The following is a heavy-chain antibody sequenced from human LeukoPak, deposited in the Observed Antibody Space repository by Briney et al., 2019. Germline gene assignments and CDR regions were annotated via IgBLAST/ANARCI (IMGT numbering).Heavy chain of an antibody. J-gene: IGHJ3*02. CDR3: ARVTSDIVVVVALYDAFDI. CDR1: GGSFGGYY. Sequence: NPSETLSLTCAVYGGSFGGYYWSWIRQPPGKGLEWIGEINHSGSTNYNPSLKSRVTISVDTSKNQFSLKLSSVTAADTAVHYCARVTSDIVVVVALYDAFDIWGQGTMVTVSS. D-gene: IGHD2-15*01. V-gene: IGHV4-34*01. CDR2: INHSGST.